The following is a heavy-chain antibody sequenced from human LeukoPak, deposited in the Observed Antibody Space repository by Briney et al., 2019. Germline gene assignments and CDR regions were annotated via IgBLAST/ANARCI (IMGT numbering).Heavy chain of an antibody. Sequence: SETLSLTCTVSGGSISSSSYYWGWIRQPPGKGLEWIGSIYYSGSTYYNPSLKSRVTISVDTSKNQFSLKLSSVTAADTDVYYCARQGIYSSGWYYFDYWGQGTLVTVSS. J-gene: IGHJ4*02. CDR2: IYYSGST. V-gene: IGHV4-39*01. CDR1: GGSISSSSYY. D-gene: IGHD6-19*01. CDR3: ARQGIYSSGWYYFDY.